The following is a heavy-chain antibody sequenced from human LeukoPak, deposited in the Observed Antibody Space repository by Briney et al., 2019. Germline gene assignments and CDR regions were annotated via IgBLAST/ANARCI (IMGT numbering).Heavy chain of an antibody. CDR3: ARLHSGSYSEYYYYYYGMDV. V-gene: IGHV5-51*01. CDR2: IYPGDSDT. D-gene: IGHD1-26*01. CDR1: GYSFTSYW. J-gene: IGHJ6*02. Sequence: GESLKISRKGSGYSFTSYWIGWVRQMPGKGLEWMGIIYPGDSDTRYSPSFQGQVTISADKSISTAYLQWSSLKASDTAMYYCARLHSGSYSEYYYYYYGMDVWGQGTTVTVSS.